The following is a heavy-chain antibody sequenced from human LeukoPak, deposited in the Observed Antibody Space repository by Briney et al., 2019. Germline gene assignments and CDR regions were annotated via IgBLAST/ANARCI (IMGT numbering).Heavy chain of an antibody. J-gene: IGHJ4*02. Sequence: SETLSLTCAVYGGSFSGYYWSWIRQPPGKGLEWIGEINHSGSTNYNPSLKSRVTISVDTSKNQFSLKLSSVTAADTAVYYCARRLTEYCTKGVCYWFDYWGRGTLVTVS. D-gene: IGHD2-8*01. CDR2: INHSGST. V-gene: IGHV4-34*01. CDR1: GGSFSGYY. CDR3: ARRLTEYCTKGVCYWFDY.